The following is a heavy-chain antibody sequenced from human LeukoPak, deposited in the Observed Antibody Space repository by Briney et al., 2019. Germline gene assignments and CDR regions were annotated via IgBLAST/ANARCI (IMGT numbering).Heavy chain of an antibody. Sequence: SETLSLTCTVSGGSISSYYWSWIRQPAGKGLEWIGRIYTSGSTYYNPSLKSRVTMSVDTSKNQFSLKLSSVTAADTAVYYCAREVYSGIPSSGSYYFDYWGQGTLVTVSS. CDR2: IYTSGST. V-gene: IGHV4-4*07. CDR1: GGSISSYY. J-gene: IGHJ4*02. D-gene: IGHD1-26*01. CDR3: AREVYSGIPSSGSYYFDY.